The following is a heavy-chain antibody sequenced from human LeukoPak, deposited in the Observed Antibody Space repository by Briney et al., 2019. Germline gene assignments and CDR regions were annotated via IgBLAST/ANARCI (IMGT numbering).Heavy chain of an antibody. V-gene: IGHV1-24*01. CDR3: AHAPSGWFDP. D-gene: IGHD6-25*01. CDR1: GYTLTELS. CDR2: FDPEDGET. Sequence: ASVKVSCKVSGYTLTELSMHWVRQARGKGLEWMGGFDPEDGETIYAQKFQGRVTMTEDTSTATAYMELSSLRSEDTAVYYCAHAPSGWFDPWGQGTLVTVSS. J-gene: IGHJ5*02.